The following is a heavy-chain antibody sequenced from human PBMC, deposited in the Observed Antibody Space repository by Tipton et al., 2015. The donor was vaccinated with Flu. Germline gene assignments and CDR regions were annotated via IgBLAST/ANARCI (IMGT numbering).Heavy chain of an antibody. D-gene: IGHD2-2*01. J-gene: IGHJ5*02. CDR2: IYTSGTT. CDR1: GDSMSSFY. Sequence: TLSLTCIVSGDSMSSFYWSWVRQPAGKGLEWIGRIYTSGTTKYNPSLKSRVTMSVDTSKNQFSLRLTSVTAADTAVYYCAKGGTKTSSWYDHWGQGARVTVSS. V-gene: IGHV4-4*07. CDR3: AKGGTKTSSWYDH.